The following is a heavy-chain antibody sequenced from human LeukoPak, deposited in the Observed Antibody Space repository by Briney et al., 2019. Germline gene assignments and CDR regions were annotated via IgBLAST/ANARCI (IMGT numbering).Heavy chain of an antibody. CDR1: GGSISSSSYY. CDR2: IYYSGST. J-gene: IGHJ2*01. CDR3: ARDREEYSSSWFRLRHWYFDL. D-gene: IGHD6-13*01. Sequence: SETLSLTCTVSGGSISSSSYYWGWIRQPPGKGLEWIGSIYYSGSTYYNPSLKSRVTISVDTSKNQFSLKLSSVTAADTAVYYCARDREEYSSSWFRLRHWYFDLWGRGTLVTVSS. V-gene: IGHV4-39*07.